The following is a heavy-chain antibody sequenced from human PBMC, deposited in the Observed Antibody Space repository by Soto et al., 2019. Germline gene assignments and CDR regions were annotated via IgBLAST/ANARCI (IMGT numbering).Heavy chain of an antibody. Sequence: QVQLVQSGAEVKKPAASVKVSCKASGYTFTSYDINWVREATGQGLEWMGWMNPNSGNTGYAQKFQGRVTMTRNTSISTAYMELSSLRSEDKAVYYCARGGLRDWYFDLWGRGTLVTVSS. CDR3: ARGGLRDWYFDL. CDR2: MNPNSGNT. D-gene: IGHD2-15*01. J-gene: IGHJ2*01. CDR1: GYTFTSYD. V-gene: IGHV1-8*01.